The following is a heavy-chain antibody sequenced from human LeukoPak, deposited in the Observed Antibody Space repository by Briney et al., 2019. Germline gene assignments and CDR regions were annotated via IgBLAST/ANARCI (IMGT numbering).Heavy chain of an antibody. J-gene: IGHJ4*02. CDR2: IHYSEGT. Sequence: PSETLSLTCTVSGGSIRSGGDYWSWIRQHPGKGLEWIGYIHYSEGTYYNPSLRSRVTISVDTSKNQFSLKLNSVTAADTAVYFCARGHEDYDSSGYYRFDYWGQGTLVTVSS. CDR1: GGSIRSGGDY. CDR3: ARGHEDYDSSGYYRFDY. V-gene: IGHV4-31*03. D-gene: IGHD3-22*01.